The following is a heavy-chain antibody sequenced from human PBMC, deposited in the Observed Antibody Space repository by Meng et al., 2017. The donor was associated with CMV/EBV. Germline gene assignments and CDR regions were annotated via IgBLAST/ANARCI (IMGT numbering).Heavy chain of an antibody. D-gene: IGHD6-13*01. CDR1: GFTFSSYA. V-gene: IGHV3-30*04. CDR2: ISYDGSNK. J-gene: IGHJ4*02. Sequence: GGSLRLSCAASGFTFSSYAMHWVRQAPGKGLEWVAVISYDGSNKYYADSVKGRFTISRDNSKNTLYLQMNSLRAEDTAVYYCATYSSSWYGRVFDYWGQGTLVTVSS. CDR3: ATYSSSWYGRVFDY.